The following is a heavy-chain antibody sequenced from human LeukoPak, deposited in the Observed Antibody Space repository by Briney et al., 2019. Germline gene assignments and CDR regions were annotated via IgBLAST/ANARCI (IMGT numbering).Heavy chain of an antibody. Sequence: GGSLRLSCAASGFTFSSYGIHWVRQAPGKGLEWVAIVSYDGSNKHYVDSVKGRFTISRDNSKNTVYLQMNSLRAEDTAVYYCAKDLSDYYGSGSFRVLDYWGQGTLVTVSS. CDR2: VSYDGSNK. D-gene: IGHD3-10*01. CDR1: GFTFSSYG. V-gene: IGHV3-30*18. CDR3: AKDLSDYYGSGSFRVLDY. J-gene: IGHJ4*02.